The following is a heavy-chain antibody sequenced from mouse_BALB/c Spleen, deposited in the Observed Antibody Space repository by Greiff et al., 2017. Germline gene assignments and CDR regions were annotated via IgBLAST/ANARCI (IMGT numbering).Heavy chain of an antibody. CDR1: GYTFTNYW. CDR2: IYPGGGDT. V-gene: IGHV1-63*02. CDR3: AREGDYDGYFDV. D-gene: IGHD2-4*01. Sequence: VQLQESGAELVRPGTSVKISCKASGYTFTNYWLGWVKQRPGHGLEWIGDIYPGGGDTNYNEKFKGKATLTVDTSSSTAYMQLSSLTSEDSAVYYCAREGDYDGYFDVWGAGTTVTVSS. J-gene: IGHJ1*01.